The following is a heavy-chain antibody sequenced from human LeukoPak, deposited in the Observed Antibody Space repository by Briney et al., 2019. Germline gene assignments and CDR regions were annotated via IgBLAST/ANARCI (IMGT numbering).Heavy chain of an antibody. CDR1: GGSLTGYY. J-gene: IGHJ5*02. Sequence: SETLSLTCEVSGGSLTGYYWSWIRQPPGKGLEWIGYIYYSGSTNYNPSLKSRVTISVDTSKNQFSLKLSSVTAADTAVYYCARGHREDYYDSSGYYFWFDPWGQGTLVTVSS. CDR2: IYYSGST. D-gene: IGHD3-22*01. CDR3: ARGHREDYYDSSGYYFWFDP. V-gene: IGHV4-59*01.